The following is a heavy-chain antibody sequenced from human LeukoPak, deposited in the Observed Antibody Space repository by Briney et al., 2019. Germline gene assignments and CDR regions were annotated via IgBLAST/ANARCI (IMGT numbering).Heavy chain of an antibody. J-gene: IGHJ4*02. CDR2: IRSKAYGGTT. CDR1: GFTFGDYA. V-gene: IGHV3-49*03. D-gene: IGHD5-24*01. CDR3: SRGGVEMATITFDY. Sequence: GGSLRLSCTAPGFTFGDYAMSWLRQAPGKGLEWVGFIRSKAYGGTTEYVASVKGRLTISRDDSKSIAYLQMNSLKTEDTAVYYCSRGGVEMATITFDYWGQGTLVTVSS.